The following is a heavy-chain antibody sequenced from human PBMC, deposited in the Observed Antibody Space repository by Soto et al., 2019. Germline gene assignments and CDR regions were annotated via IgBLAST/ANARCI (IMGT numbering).Heavy chain of an antibody. Sequence: GGSLRLSCAASGFIYSNYAMNWVRQAPGKGLEWVSAISGSGGSTYYSDSVKGRFTISRDNSKNTLYLQLNSLRADDTAAYYSATLYYAILSGSFCYCGQGTQVTVSS. V-gene: IGHV3-23*01. J-gene: IGHJ4*02. CDR3: ATLYYAILSGSFCY. CDR1: GFIYSNYA. D-gene: IGHD3-9*01. CDR2: ISGSGGST.